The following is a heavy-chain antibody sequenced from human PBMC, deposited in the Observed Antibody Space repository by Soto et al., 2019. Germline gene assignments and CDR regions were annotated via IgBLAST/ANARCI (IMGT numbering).Heavy chain of an antibody. CDR2: IWPGDSDT. J-gene: IGHJ5*02. CDR3: ARHGSIGARQNWFDP. CDR1: GYIFTNYW. Sequence: PGESLKISCKGSGYIFTNYWIGWVRQVPGEGLEWMGIIWPGDSDTRYSPSFQGQVTISVDKSISTAYLQWSSLKPSDTAIYYCARHGSIGARQNWFDPWGQGTLVTVSS. V-gene: IGHV5-51*01. D-gene: IGHD6-6*01.